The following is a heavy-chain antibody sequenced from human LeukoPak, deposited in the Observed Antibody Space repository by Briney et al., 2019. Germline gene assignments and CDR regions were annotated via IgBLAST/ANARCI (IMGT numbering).Heavy chain of an antibody. CDR3: AKDIRPGVRGVLLYYFDY. J-gene: IGHJ4*02. CDR2: ISWNSGSI. CDR1: GFTFDDYA. Sequence: GGSLRLSCAASGFTFDDYAMHWVRQAPGKGLEWVSGISWNSGSIGYADSVKGRFTISRDNTKNSLYLQMNSLRAEDTALYYCAKDIRPGVRGVLLYYFDYWGQGTLVTVSS. D-gene: IGHD3-10*01. V-gene: IGHV3-9*01.